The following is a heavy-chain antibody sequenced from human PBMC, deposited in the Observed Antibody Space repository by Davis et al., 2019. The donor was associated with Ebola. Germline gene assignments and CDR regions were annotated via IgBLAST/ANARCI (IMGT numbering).Heavy chain of an antibody. Sequence: ASVKVSCKASGYTFTGYYMHWVRQAPGQGLEWMGWINPNSGGTNYAQKFQGRVTMTRDTSISTAYMELSRLRSDDTAVYYCARDLGYCSGGSCFNSNWFDPWGQGTLVTVSS. CDR3: ARDLGYCSGGSCFNSNWFDP. CDR1: GYTFTGYY. CDR2: INPNSGGT. J-gene: IGHJ5*02. V-gene: IGHV1-2*02. D-gene: IGHD2-15*01.